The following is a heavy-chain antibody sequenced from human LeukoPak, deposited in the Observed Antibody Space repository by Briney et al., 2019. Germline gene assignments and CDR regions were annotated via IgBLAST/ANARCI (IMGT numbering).Heavy chain of an antibody. CDR1: GFTLSSYA. D-gene: IGHD2-2*01. CDR2: LVASGGRT. Sequence: GGSLRLSCAASGFTLSSYAMSWVRQAPGKGLEWVSTLVASGGRTYYADSVKGRFTISRDNSKNTLYLQMNSLRAEDTAMYYCAREVIVVPAADGGHYFDYWGQGILVTVSS. CDR3: AREVIVVPAADGGHYFDY. V-gene: IGHV3-23*01. J-gene: IGHJ4*02.